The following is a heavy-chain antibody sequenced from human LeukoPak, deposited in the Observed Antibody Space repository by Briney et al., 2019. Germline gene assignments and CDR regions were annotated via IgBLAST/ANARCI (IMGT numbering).Heavy chain of an antibody. CDR2: INHSGST. V-gene: IGHV4-34*01. CDR1: GGSFSGYY. J-gene: IGHJ5*02. Sequence: SETLSLTCAVYGGSFSGYYWSWIRQPPGKGLEWIGEINHSGSTNYNPSLKSRVTISVDTSKNQFSLKLSSVTAADTAVYYCARGDFSTIARFDPWGQGTLVTVSS. CDR3: ARGDFSTIARFDP. D-gene: IGHD3/OR15-3a*01.